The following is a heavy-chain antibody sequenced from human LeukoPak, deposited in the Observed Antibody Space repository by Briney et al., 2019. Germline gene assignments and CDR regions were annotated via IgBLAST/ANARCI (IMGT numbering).Heavy chain of an antibody. CDR3: AKDGGLWVSAHWGDS. CDR2: ITTGGPNT. J-gene: IGHJ4*02. V-gene: IGHV3-23*01. CDR1: GFTFSSYT. D-gene: IGHD7-27*01. Sequence: GGSLRPSCTASGFTFSSYTMSWVRQAPGKGLKWVSTITTGGPNTYYADSVKGRFTVSRDDSKNTLYLQMNSLRAEDTAVYYCAKDGGLWVSAHWGDSWGRGTLVTVSS.